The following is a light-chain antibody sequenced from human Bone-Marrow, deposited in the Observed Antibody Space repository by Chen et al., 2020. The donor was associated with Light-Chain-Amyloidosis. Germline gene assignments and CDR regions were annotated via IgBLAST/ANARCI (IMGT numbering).Light chain of an antibody. V-gene: IGKV4-1*01. CDR2: WAS. Sequence: DIVLTQSPDSLAVSLGERATINCKSSQTLFYIANNNNYLAWYQQKPRQPPKLLIYWASTRESGVPDRFSGSGSGTDFTLTISSLQAEDVAVYYCHQYYNTPWAFGQGTKVEIK. CDR1: QTLFYIANNNNY. J-gene: IGKJ1*01. CDR3: HQYYNTPWA.